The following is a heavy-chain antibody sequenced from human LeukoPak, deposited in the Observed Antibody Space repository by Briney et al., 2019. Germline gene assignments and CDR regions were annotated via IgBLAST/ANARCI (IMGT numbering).Heavy chain of an antibody. CDR1: GYNFNTYW. J-gene: IGHJ4*02. CDR2: IRPMNSDM. D-gene: IGHD3-10*01. Sequence: GESLKISCKGSGYNFNTYWVAWVRQLPGKGLEWMGIIRPMNSDMRYSPSFQGQVTISADRSINTAYLQWSSLKASDTAMYYCARLPSLVRGAYFDSWGQGTLVTVSS. V-gene: IGHV5-51*01. CDR3: ARLPSLVRGAYFDS.